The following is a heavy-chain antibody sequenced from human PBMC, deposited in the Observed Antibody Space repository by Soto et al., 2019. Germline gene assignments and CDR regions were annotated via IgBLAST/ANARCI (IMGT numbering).Heavy chain of an antibody. CDR3: VLWPPYYFDY. CDR2: IYYSGST. CDR1: GGSISSGDYY. Sequence: SETLSLTCTVSGGSISSGDYYWSWIRQPPGKGLEWIGYIYYSGSTYYNPSLKSRVTISVDTSKNTLYLQMNSLRAEDTAVYYCVLWPPYYFDYWGQGTLVTVSS. V-gene: IGHV4-30-4*01. J-gene: IGHJ4*02. D-gene: IGHD3-10*01.